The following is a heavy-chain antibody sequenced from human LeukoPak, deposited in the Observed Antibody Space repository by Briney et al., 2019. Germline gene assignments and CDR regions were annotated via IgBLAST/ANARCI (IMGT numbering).Heavy chain of an antibody. CDR3: ARAGIAVAGTPFDY. CDR1: GGSISRYY. Sequence: SETLSLTCTLSGGSISRYYWSWIRQPPGKGLEWIGYIYYSGSTNYNPSLKSRVTISVDTSKNQFSLKLSSVTAADTAVYYCARAGIAVAGTPFDYWGQGTLVTVSS. CDR2: IYYSGST. V-gene: IGHV4-59*08. J-gene: IGHJ4*02. D-gene: IGHD6-19*01.